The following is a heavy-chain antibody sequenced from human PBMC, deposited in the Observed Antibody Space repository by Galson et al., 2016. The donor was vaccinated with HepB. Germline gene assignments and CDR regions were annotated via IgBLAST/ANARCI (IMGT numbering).Heavy chain of an antibody. CDR1: GYTFTSYG. J-gene: IGHJ4*02. CDR2: ISAYNGNT. CDR3: ARGPLLFGELAIGY. V-gene: IGHV1-18*01. Sequence: SVKVSCKASGYTFTSYGISWVRQAPGQGLEWMGWISAYNGNTNYAQQLQGRVTMTTDTSTSTAYMELRSLRSDDTAVYYCARGPLLFGELAIGYWGQGTLVTVSS. D-gene: IGHD3-10*01.